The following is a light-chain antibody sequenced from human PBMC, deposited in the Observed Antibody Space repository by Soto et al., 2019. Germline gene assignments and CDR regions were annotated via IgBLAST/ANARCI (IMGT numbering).Light chain of an antibody. V-gene: IGLV2-8*01. CDR3: SSYAGSNKLGV. Sequence: QSALTQPPSASGSPGQSVTISCTGTSSDVGGYNYVSWYQQHPGKAPKLMIYEVSKRPSGVPDRFSGSKSGNTASLTVSGLLAEDEADYYCSSYAGSNKLGVFGSGTKLIVL. CDR2: EVS. CDR1: SSDVGGYNY. J-gene: IGLJ1*01.